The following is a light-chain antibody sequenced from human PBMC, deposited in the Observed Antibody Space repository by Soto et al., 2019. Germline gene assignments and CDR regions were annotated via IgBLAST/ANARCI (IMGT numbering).Light chain of an antibody. V-gene: IGLV1-44*01. CDR1: SSNIGSHT. CDR3: ATWDDSLIGWV. J-gene: IGLJ3*02. Sequence: QLVLTQPPSASGTPGQRVTISCSGSSSNIGSHTVNWYQQLPGTAPKLLIYNNNQRPSGVPDRFSGSRSGTSASLAISGLQSEDEADYYCATWDDSLIGWVFGGGTKLTVL. CDR2: NNN.